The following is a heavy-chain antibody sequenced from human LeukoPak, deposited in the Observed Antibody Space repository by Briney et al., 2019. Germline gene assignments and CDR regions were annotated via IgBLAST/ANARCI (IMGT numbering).Heavy chain of an antibody. CDR2: IYPGGSDT. J-gene: IGHJ4*02. D-gene: IGHD3-16*02. CDR3: ARMSVWGSYRYTPLGY. Sequence: GEPLKISCKGSGYSFTSYWIGWVRQMPGKGLEWMGIIYPGGSDTRYSPSFQGQVTISADKSISTACLQWSSLKASDTAMYYCARMSVWGSYRYTPLGYWGQGTLVTVSS. CDR1: GYSFTSYW. V-gene: IGHV5-51*01.